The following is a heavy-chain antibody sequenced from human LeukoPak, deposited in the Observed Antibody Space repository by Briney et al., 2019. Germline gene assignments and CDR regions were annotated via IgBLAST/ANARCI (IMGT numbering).Heavy chain of an antibody. V-gene: IGHV1-2*02. J-gene: IGHJ5*02. CDR2: INPNSGGT. CDR3: AREGSSYNWFDP. CDR1: GYTFTDYY. Sequence: ASVKVSCKASGYTFTDYYLHWVRQAPGQGLEWMGWINPNSGGTNYAQKFQGRVTMTRDTSTSTAYMELSRLRSDDTAVYYCAREGSSYNWFDPWGQGTLVTVSS.